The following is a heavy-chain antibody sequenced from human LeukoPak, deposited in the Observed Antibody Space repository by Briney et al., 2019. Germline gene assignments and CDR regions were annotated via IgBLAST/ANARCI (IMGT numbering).Heavy chain of an antibody. Sequence: GGSLRLSCVVSGFTFSNAWMSWVRQAPGKGLEWVGRIKSKSDDGTTDYAAPVKGRFTISRDDSKNTLYLQMKSLKNEDTAVYYCTTGVGAYGYWGQGALVTVSS. CDR2: IKSKSDDGTT. J-gene: IGHJ4*02. D-gene: IGHD1-26*01. CDR1: GFTFSNAW. CDR3: TTGVGAYGY. V-gene: IGHV3-15*01.